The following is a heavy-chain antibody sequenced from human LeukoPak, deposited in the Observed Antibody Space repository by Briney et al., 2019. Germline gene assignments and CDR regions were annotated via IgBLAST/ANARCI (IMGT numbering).Heavy chain of an antibody. J-gene: IGHJ3*02. V-gene: IGHV4-39*07. CDR2: IYYSGST. CDR1: GGSISSSSYY. D-gene: IGHD4-23*01. Sequence: SETLSLTCTVSGGSISSSSYYWGWIRQPPGKGLEWIGSIYYSGSTYYNPSLKSRVTISVDTSKNQFSLKLSSVTAADTAVYYCAREVGGNFLLDAFDIWGQGTMVTVSS. CDR3: AREVGGNFLLDAFDI.